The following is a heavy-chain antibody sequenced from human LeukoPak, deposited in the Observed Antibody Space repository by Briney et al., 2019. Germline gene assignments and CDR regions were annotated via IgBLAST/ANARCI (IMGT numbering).Heavy chain of an antibody. CDR1: GFAFSSYW. J-gene: IGHJ4*02. Sequence: GGSLRLSCAASGFAFSSYWMHWVRRAPGKGLVWASRINSDGSDTSYADSVKGRFTISRDNAKNTLYLQISSLRAEDTALYYCARDLRYYYDSSGYPDYWGQGTLVTVSS. CDR3: ARDLRYYYDSSGYPDY. D-gene: IGHD3-22*01. CDR2: INSDGSDT. V-gene: IGHV3-74*01.